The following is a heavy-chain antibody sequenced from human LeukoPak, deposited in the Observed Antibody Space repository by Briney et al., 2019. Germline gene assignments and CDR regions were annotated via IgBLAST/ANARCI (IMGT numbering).Heavy chain of an antibody. CDR3: AREVAVAGRRGNWFDP. V-gene: IGHV1-24*01. Sequence: GASVKVSCKVSGYTLTELSMHWVRQAPGKGLEWMGGFDPEDGETIYAQKFQGRVTMTRNTSISTAYMELSSLRSEDTAVYYCAREVAVAGRRGNWFDPWGQGTLVTVSS. CDR2: FDPEDGET. CDR1: GYTLTELS. D-gene: IGHD6-19*01. J-gene: IGHJ5*02.